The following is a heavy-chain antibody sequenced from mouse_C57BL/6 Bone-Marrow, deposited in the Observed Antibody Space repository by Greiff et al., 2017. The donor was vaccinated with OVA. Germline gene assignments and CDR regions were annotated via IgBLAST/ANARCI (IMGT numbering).Heavy chain of an antibody. Sequence: EVKLVESGGGLVQPGGSLKLSCAASGFTFSDYYMYWVRQTPEKRLEWVAYISNGGGSTYYPDTVKGRFTISRDNAKNTLYLQMSRLKSEDTAMYYCGRGYYSNYDWYFDVWGTGSTVTVSS. J-gene: IGHJ1*03. D-gene: IGHD2-5*01. V-gene: IGHV5-12*01. CDR3: GRGYYSNYDWYFDV. CDR2: ISNGGGST. CDR1: GFTFSDYY.